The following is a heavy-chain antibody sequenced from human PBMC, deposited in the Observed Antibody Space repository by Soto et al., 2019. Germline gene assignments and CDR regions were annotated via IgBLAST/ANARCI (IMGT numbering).Heavy chain of an antibody. CDR3: ARGVVPAAIKYYYGMDV. CDR1: GGSFSGYY. CDR2: INHSGST. V-gene: IGHV4-34*01. Sequence: PSETLSLTCAVYGGSFSGYYWSWIRQPPGKGLEWIGEINHSGSTNYNPSLKSRVTISVDTSKNQFSLKLSSVTAADTAVYYCARGVVPAAIKYYYGMDVWGQGTTVTVSS. J-gene: IGHJ6*02. D-gene: IGHD2-2*01.